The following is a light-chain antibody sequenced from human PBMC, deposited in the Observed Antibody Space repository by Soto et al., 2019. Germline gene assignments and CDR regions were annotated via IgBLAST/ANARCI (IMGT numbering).Light chain of an antibody. CDR3: SSYAGSNNLYV. CDR2: EVS. J-gene: IGLJ1*01. Sequence: QSALTQPPSASGSPGQSVTISCTRTSSDVGGYNYVSWYQQHPGKAPKLMIYEVSQRPSGVPDRFSGSKSGNTASLTVSGLQAEDEADYYCSSYAGSNNLYVFGTGTKV. V-gene: IGLV2-8*01. CDR1: SSDVGGYNY.